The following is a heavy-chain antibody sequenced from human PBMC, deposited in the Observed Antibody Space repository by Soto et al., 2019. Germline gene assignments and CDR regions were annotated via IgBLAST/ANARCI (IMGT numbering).Heavy chain of an antibody. Sequence: SETLSLTCTISGVSISSSIYYLGWIRQPPGQGLEGIGRIYYSGSTYYNPSLKTRVTRSVDTSKNQYYLKLISVTAADTAVYYVARFVRVQDAFDIWGQGTMVTVSS. V-gene: IGHV4-39*01. CDR2: IYYSGST. CDR3: ARFVRVQDAFDI. CDR1: GVSISSSIYY. D-gene: IGHD1-1*01. J-gene: IGHJ3*02.